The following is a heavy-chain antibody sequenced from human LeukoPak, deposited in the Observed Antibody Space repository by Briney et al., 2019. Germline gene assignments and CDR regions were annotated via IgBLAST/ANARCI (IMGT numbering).Heavy chain of an antibody. CDR2: ISGSGGST. CDR1: GITLSNYG. V-gene: IGHV3-23*01. J-gene: IGHJ4*02. D-gene: IGHD3-22*01. CDR3: AKRGVVIRVILVGFHKEAYYFDS. Sequence: GSLRLSCAVSGITLSNYGMSWVRQAPGKGLEWVAGISGSGGSTNYADSVKGRFTISRDNPKNTLYLQMNILRAEDTAVCFCAKRGVVIRVILVGFHKEAYYFDSWGQGALVTVSS.